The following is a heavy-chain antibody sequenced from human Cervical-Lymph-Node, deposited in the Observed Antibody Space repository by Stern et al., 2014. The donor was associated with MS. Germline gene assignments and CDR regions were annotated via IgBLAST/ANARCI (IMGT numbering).Heavy chain of an antibody. V-gene: IGHV3-30*18. CDR3: AKEGDEGSGWYHFDY. CDR2: LSYDGSNT. CDR1: GFTFSNYG. D-gene: IGHD6-19*01. Sequence: VQLVESGGGVVQPGRSLRLSCAVSGFTFSNYGIHWVRQAPGKGLEWVALLSYDGSNTYYADSVKDRFTISRDNSKNTLFLQMNSLRLEDTAVYYWAKEGDEGSGWYHFDYWGQGTLVTVSS. J-gene: IGHJ4*02.